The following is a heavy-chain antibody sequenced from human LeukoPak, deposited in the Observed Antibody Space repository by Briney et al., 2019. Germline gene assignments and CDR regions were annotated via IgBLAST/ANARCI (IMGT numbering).Heavy chain of an antibody. V-gene: IGHV3-7*01. CDR1: GFTFTNYW. J-gene: IGHJ4*02. CDR2: IKQDRSEK. D-gene: IGHD5-24*01. CDR3: ARDMGWQQFDQ. Sequence: PGGSLRLSCAASGFTFTNYWMSWVRQAPGKGLELVANIKQDRSEKYYVDSVKGRFTISRDNAKNSLYLQMNSLRAEDTAVYYCARDMGWQQFDQWGQGTLVTVSS.